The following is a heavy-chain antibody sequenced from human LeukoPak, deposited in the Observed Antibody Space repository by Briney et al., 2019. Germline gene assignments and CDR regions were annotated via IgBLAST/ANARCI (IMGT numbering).Heavy chain of an antibody. CDR1: GGSFSGYY. D-gene: IGHD2-2*01. Sequence: SETLSLTCAVSGGSFSGYYWSWIRQPPGKGLEWIGEINHSGSTNYNPSLKSRVTISVDTSKNHFSLQLSSVTAADTSVYYCASGYQLLRHWFDPWGQGTLVTVSS. CDR3: ASGYQLLRHWFDP. CDR2: INHSGST. V-gene: IGHV4-34*01. J-gene: IGHJ5*02.